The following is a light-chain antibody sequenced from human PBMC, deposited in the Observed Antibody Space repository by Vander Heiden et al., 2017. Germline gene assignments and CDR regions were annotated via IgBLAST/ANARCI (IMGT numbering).Light chain of an antibody. CDR2: TEN. Sequence: QSVLTQPPSASGTPGQSVTISCSGSSSNIGSNTVNWYQQLPGTAPKLLIYTENRRPSGVPDRFSGSKSGASASLAISGLQSEDEAEYYCSTWDDSLNAVVFGGGTKLTVL. CDR1: SSNIGSNT. CDR3: STWDDSLNAVV. V-gene: IGLV1-44*01. J-gene: IGLJ2*01.